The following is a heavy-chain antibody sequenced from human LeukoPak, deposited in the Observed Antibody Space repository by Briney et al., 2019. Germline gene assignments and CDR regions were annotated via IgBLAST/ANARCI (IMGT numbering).Heavy chain of an antibody. Sequence: PSETLSLTCTVSGGSISSGGYYWSWIRQPAGKGLEWIGRIYTSGSTNYNPSLKSRVTMSVDTSKNQFSLKLSSVTAADTAVYYCAREDGSGSYFGVDYWGQGTLVTVSS. V-gene: IGHV4-61*02. CDR2: IYTSGST. D-gene: IGHD3-10*01. CDR1: GGSISSGGYY. CDR3: AREDGSGSYFGVDY. J-gene: IGHJ4*02.